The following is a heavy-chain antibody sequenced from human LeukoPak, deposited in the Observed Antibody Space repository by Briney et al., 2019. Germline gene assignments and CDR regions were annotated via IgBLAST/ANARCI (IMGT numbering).Heavy chain of an antibody. V-gene: IGHV3-74*01. CDR3: ARDNGMGRFDP. J-gene: IGHJ5*02. CDR1: GFTCSNYW. CDR2: ITTDGSIT. D-gene: IGHD1-14*01. Sequence: GGSLRLSCAASGFTCSNYWMHWVRQAPGKGLVWVSRITTDGSITSCADSVKGRFTISRDNAKNKVYLQMNSLRAEDTAVYYCARDNGMGRFDPWGPGTLVTVSS.